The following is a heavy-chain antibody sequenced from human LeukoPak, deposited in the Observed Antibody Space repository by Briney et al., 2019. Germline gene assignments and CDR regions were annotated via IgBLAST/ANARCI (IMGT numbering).Heavy chain of an antibody. D-gene: IGHD3-22*01. Sequence: GGSLRLSCAASGFAFSSHAMHWVRQAPGKGLEYVSAISINGGSTYYANSVKGRFTISRDNSKNTLSLQMGSLRAEDTAVYYCARERDSSGYTFDYWGQGTLVTVSS. CDR2: ISINGGST. CDR1: GFAFSSHA. CDR3: ARERDSSGYTFDY. J-gene: IGHJ4*02. V-gene: IGHV3-64*01.